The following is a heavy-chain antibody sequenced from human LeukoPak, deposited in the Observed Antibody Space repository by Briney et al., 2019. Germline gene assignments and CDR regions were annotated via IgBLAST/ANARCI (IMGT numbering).Heavy chain of an antibody. CDR2: INHSGST. J-gene: IGHJ6*02. CDR3: ARRLVRGVMARNYGMDV. CDR1: DGSFTGYY. Sequence: PSETLSLTCAVSDGSFTGYYWTWIRQSPGKGLEWIGEINHSGSTNYNPSLKSRVTISVDTSKNQFSLKLSSVTAADTAVYYCARRLVRGVMARNYGMDVWGQGTTVTVSS. D-gene: IGHD3-10*02. V-gene: IGHV4-34*01.